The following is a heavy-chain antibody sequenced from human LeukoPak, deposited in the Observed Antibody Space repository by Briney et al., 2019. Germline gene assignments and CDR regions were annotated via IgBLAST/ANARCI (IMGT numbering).Heavy chain of an antibody. CDR1: GGTFSSYA. J-gene: IGHJ3*02. CDR3: ARLYYDFWSGYYSPDAFDI. Sequence: ASVKVSCKASGGTFSSYAISWVRQAPGQGLEWMGGIIPIFGTANYAQKFQGRVTITADESTSTAYMELSSLRSEDTAVYYCARLYYDFWSGYYSPDAFDIWGQGTMVTVSS. V-gene: IGHV1-69*13. CDR2: IIPIFGTA. D-gene: IGHD3-3*01.